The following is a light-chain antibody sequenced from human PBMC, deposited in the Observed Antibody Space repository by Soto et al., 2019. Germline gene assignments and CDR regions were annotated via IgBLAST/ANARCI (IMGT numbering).Light chain of an antibody. V-gene: IGKV2-28*01. CDR3: RQARQTRT. CDR1: QSLLNSNGYNY. Sequence: DIVLTQSPLSLPVIPGEPASISCRSSQSLLNSNGYNYLDWYLQQPGQSLQLLIFLASNRASGVSDRFSGSGSGTDFTLKISRVEDEDVGVYYCRQARQTRTFGQGTKMEI. J-gene: IGKJ1*01. CDR2: LAS.